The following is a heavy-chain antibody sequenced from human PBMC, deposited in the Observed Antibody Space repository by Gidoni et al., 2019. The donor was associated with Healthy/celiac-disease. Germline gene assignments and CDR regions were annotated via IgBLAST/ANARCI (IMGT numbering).Heavy chain of an antibody. D-gene: IGHD3-3*01. Sequence: QLQLQESCPGLVKPSETLSLTCTVSGGAISSSSYYWGWIRQPPGKGLEWIGSIYYSGSTYYNPSLKSRVTISVDTSKNQFSLKLSSVTAADTAVYYCAISDYDFWSGSPDPYNWFDPWGQGTLVTVSS. J-gene: IGHJ5*02. CDR3: AISDYDFWSGSPDPYNWFDP. V-gene: IGHV4-39*01. CDR2: IYYSGST. CDR1: GGAISSSSYY.